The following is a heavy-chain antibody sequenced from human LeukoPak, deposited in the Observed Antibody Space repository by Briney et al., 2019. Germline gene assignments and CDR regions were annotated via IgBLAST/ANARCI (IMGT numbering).Heavy chain of an antibody. Sequence: ASVKVSCKASGYTFTSYGISWVRQAPGQGLEWMGWISAYNGNTNYAQKLQGRVTMTTDTSTSTAYMELRSLRSDDTAVYYCARAGGGYYYILTGPNWFDPWGQGTLVTVSS. J-gene: IGHJ5*02. CDR2: ISAYNGNT. D-gene: IGHD3-9*01. CDR1: GYTFTSYG. V-gene: IGHV1-18*04. CDR3: ARAGGGYYYILTGPNWFDP.